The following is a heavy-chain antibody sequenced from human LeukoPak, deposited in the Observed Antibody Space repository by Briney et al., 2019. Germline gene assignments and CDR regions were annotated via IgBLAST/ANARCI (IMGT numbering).Heavy chain of an antibody. CDR3: AKSITMVRGVIIESFDY. CDR2: ISGSGGST. D-gene: IGHD3-10*01. V-gene: IGHV3-23*01. Sequence: GGSLRLSCAASGFTFSSYAMSWVRQAPGKGLEWVSAISGSGGSTYYADSVKGRFTISRDNSKNTLYLQMNSLRAEDTAVYYCAKSITMVRGVIIESFDYWGQGTLVTVSS. CDR1: GFTFSSYA. J-gene: IGHJ4*02.